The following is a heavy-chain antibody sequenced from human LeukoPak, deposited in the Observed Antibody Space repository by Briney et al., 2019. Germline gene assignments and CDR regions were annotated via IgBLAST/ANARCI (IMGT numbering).Heavy chain of an antibody. V-gene: IGHV1-2*02. CDR1: GYTFTSYA. CDR2: ITPSGGT. CDR3: ARDRYGDGFAHFDY. Sequence: ASVKVSCKASGYTFTSYAMHWVRQAPGQGLEWMGWITPSGGTNYPQKFQGRVAITRDTSITAAYMDLSRLTSDDTAVYYCARDRYGDGFAHFDYWGQGALVTVSS. J-gene: IGHJ4*02. D-gene: IGHD5-24*01.